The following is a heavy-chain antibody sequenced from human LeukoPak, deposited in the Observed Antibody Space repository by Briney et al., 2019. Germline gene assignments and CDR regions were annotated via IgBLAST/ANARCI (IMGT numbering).Heavy chain of an antibody. CDR1: GFTFSSFG. CDR3: ARGRWDTGGLHGLDV. D-gene: IGHD2-8*02. CDR2: IWYDGSNK. J-gene: IGHJ6*02. Sequence: PGGSLRLSCAASGFTFSSFGMHWVRPAPGKGLEWVAVIWYDGSNKYYADSVKGRFTISRDNSQNTLYLQGNNLRAEDTAVYCCARGRWDTGGLHGLDVWGQGTTVSVSS. V-gene: IGHV3-33*01.